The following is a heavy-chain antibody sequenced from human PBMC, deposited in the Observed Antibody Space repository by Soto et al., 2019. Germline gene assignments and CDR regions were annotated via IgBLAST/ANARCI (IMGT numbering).Heavy chain of an antibody. CDR1: GFSFSHFE. CDR3: ARLVVFDS. V-gene: IGHV3-48*03. J-gene: IGHJ4*02. Sequence: ESGGGLVQPGGSLRLSCAASGFSFSHFEMNWVRQAPGKGLEWVSYIGSSGSTIYYADSVKGRFTISRDNAKNSLYLQMNSLRAEDTAVYYCARLVVFDSWGQGTLVTVSS. D-gene: IGHD3-9*01. CDR2: IGSSGSTI.